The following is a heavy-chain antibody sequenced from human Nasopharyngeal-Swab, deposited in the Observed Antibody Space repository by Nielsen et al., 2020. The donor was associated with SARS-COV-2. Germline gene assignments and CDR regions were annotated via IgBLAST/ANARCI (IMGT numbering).Heavy chain of an antibody. CDR3: ARDRYGSGSFLGY. CDR2: INPSGGSA. Sequence: WVRQAPGQGLEWMGIINPSGGSATYAQRFQGKVTMTRDTSTSTVFMELSSLKSEDTAVYYCARDRYGSGSFLGYWGQGTTVTVSS. V-gene: IGHV1-46*01. J-gene: IGHJ6*02. D-gene: IGHD3-10*01.